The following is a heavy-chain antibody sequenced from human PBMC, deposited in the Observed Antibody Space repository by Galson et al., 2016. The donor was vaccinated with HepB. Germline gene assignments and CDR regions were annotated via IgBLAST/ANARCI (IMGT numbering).Heavy chain of an antibody. D-gene: IGHD4-23*01. CDR1: GFTFRNYE. CDR3: ARETHGGHYDEN. J-gene: IGHJ1*01. V-gene: IGHV3-74*01. Sequence: SLRLSCAVSGFTFRNYEMNWVRQAPGKGLVWVSRINIDGNSITYADSVKGRFAISRDNAKNTVHLQMNSLRAEDTALYYCARETHGGHYDENWGQGTLVTVSS. CDR2: INIDGNSI.